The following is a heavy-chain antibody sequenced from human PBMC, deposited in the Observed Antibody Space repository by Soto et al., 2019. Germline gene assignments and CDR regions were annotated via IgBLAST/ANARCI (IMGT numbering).Heavy chain of an antibody. D-gene: IGHD3-10*01. CDR2: IYYSGST. CDR3: ARDHGVYYGSGRGGAFDI. V-gene: IGHV4-59*01. CDR1: GGSISSYY. Sequence: QVQLQESGPGLVKPSETLSLTYTVSGGSISSYYWSWIRQPPGKGLEWIGYIYYSGSTNYNPSLKSRVTISVDTSKNQFSLKLSSVTAADTAVYYCARDHGVYYGSGRGGAFDIWGQGTMVTVSS. J-gene: IGHJ3*02.